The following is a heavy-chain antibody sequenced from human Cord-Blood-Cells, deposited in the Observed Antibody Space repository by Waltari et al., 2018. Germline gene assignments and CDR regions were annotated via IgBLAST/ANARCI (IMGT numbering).Heavy chain of an antibody. CDR3: AKDRILGIDY. V-gene: IGHV3-23*04. CDR1: GFTFRLHA. Sequence: EVQLVESGGGSVQPGGSLKLSGAASGFTFRLHAMTWVRQAPGKGLEWLSFISASGGTTYYSDSVKGRFTISRDNSKNTLDLQMNSLRVEDTAVYYCAKDRILGIDYWGQGTLVTVSS. D-gene: IGHD1-26*01. CDR2: ISASGGTT. J-gene: IGHJ4*02.